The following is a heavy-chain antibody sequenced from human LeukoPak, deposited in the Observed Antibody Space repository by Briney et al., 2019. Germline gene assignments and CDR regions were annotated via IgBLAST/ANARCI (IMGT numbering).Heavy chain of an antibody. V-gene: IGHV1-3*01. CDR2: ISAGNGST. J-gene: IGHJ6*02. D-gene: IGHD2/OR15-2a*01. Sequence: ASVKVSCKASGYTFTSYAMHWVRQAPGQRLEWMGWISAGNGSTKYSQKFQGRVTITRDTSASTAYMELSSLRSEDTAVYYCARVGGSTWDYYYYGMDVWGQGTTVTVSS. CDR3: ARVGGSTWDYYYYGMDV. CDR1: GYTFTSYA.